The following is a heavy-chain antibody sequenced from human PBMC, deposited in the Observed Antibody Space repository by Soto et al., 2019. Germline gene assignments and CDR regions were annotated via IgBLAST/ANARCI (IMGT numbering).Heavy chain of an antibody. CDR2: INEDGSQK. Sequence: EVQLEESGGGLVQPGGSLRLSCVASGFTFNRYWMTWVRQVPGKGLEWVANINEDGSQKYYVDSVKGRFISSRNNARTSLYLQMNGLSDEDTALNYCVRDEGVSGYDLLDSWGQGTLVTVSS. D-gene: IGHD5-12*01. V-gene: IGHV3-7*05. CDR3: VRDEGVSGYDLLDS. J-gene: IGHJ4*02. CDR1: GFTFNRYW.